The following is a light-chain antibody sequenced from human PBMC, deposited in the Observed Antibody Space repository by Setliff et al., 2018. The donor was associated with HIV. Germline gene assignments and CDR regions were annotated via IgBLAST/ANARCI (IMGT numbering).Light chain of an antibody. CDR2: YDS. Sequence: SYELTQPPSVSVAPGKTARITCGGNNIGSKSVHWYQQKPGQAPVLVISYDSDRPSGIPERFSGSNSGNTATLTISRVGAGDEADYYCQVWDSSSDHPYVFGTGTKVTVL. V-gene: IGLV3-21*04. CDR3: QVWDSSSDHPYV. CDR1: NIGSKS. J-gene: IGLJ1*01.